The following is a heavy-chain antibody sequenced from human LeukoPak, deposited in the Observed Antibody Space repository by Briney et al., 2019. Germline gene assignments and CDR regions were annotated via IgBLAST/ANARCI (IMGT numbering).Heavy chain of an antibody. CDR1: GFTFSSYS. D-gene: IGHD2-2*01. CDR3: ARSPIVVVPAASLSGKNWFDP. CDR2: ISSSSSYI. J-gene: IGHJ5*02. V-gene: IGHV3-21*01. Sequence: GGSLRLSCAASGFTFSSYSMNWVRQAPGKGLEWVSPISSSSSYIYYADSVKGRFTISRDNAKNSLYLQMNSLRAEDTAVYYCARSPIVVVPAASLSGKNWFDPWGQGTLVTVSS.